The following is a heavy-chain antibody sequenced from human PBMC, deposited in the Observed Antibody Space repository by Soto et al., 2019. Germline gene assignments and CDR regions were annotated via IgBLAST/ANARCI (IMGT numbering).Heavy chain of an antibody. J-gene: IGHJ4*02. CDR1: EYTFTAYW. CDR3: ARQIYDSDTGPNFQYYFDS. Sequence: PGESLKISCQGFEYTFTAYWIGWVRQMPGKGLEWMGIMNPGDSDIRYSPSFQGQVTISADKSINTAYLQWSSLKASDTAMYYCARQIYDSDTGPNFQYYFDSWGQGTPVTVSS. V-gene: IGHV5-51*01. CDR2: MNPGDSDI. D-gene: IGHD3-22*01.